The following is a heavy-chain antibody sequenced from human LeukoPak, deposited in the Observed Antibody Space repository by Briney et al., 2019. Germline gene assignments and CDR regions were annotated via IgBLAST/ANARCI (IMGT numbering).Heavy chain of an antibody. Sequence: ASVKVSCKASGYSFTSYYIHWVRQAPGQGLEWMGIINPRGGSRSYPQNFQGRVTMTRDTSTSTVHMELSSLRSDDTAMYYCARDKGVVPAAAMFYLDYWGQGTLVTVSS. CDR3: ARDKGVVPAAAMFYLDY. CDR2: INPRGGSR. J-gene: IGHJ4*02. CDR1: GYSFTSYY. V-gene: IGHV1-46*01. D-gene: IGHD2-2*01.